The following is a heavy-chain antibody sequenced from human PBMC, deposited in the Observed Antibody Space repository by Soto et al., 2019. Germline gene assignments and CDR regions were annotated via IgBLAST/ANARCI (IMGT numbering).Heavy chain of an antibody. CDR1: GGSISSYY. V-gene: IGHV4-59*01. Sequence: PSETLSLTCTVSGGSISSYYWSWVRQPPGKGLEWIGYIYYSGSTNYNPSLKSRVTISVDTSKNQFSLKLSSVTAADTAVYYCARGGPYYDFWSGYYPYDYYYMDVWGKGTTVTVS. CDR2: IYYSGST. D-gene: IGHD3-3*01. J-gene: IGHJ6*03. CDR3: ARGGPYYDFWSGYYPYDYYYMDV.